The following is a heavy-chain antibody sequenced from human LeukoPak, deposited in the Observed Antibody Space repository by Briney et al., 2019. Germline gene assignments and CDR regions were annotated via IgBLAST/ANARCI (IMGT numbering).Heavy chain of an antibody. CDR1: GGSISSYY. Sequence: SETLSLTCTVYGGSISSYYWNWIRQPAGKGLEWIGRIYNRGSTNYNPSLKSRVTMSVDTSKNQFSLKLTSVTAADTAVYYCARVDDRNYYYYFDYWGQGTLVTVSS. J-gene: IGHJ4*02. V-gene: IGHV4-4*07. CDR3: ARVDDRNYYYYFDY. D-gene: IGHD3-22*01. CDR2: IYNRGST.